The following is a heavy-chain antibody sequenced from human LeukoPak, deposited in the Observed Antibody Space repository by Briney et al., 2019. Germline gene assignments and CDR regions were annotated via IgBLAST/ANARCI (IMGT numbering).Heavy chain of an antibody. CDR1: GGSFSSYY. CDR3: ARETCDGGNCDAFDI. D-gene: IGHD2-21*01. V-gene: IGHV4-34*01. CDR2: INHSGTP. Sequence: PSETLSLTCAVFGGSFSSYYWSWIRQTPGKGLEWIGEINHSGTPNYNPSLKSRVTISVDTSKNQFSLKVTSVNAADTAVYYCARETCDGGNCDAFDIWGQGTMVTVSS. J-gene: IGHJ3*02.